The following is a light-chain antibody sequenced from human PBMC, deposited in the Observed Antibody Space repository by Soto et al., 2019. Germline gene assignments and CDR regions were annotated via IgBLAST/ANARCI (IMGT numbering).Light chain of an antibody. V-gene: IGKV4-1*01. CDR1: QSVFYSSNNKNY. Sequence: DIVMTQSPDSLPVSLGERATLKCKSSQSVFYSSNNKNYLAWYQQKQGQPPKVLIYWASNRGSGVPDRFSGSGYGTDFTLTISSVQAEDVAVYYCQQYYDSPLTFGQGTRLEIK. J-gene: IGKJ5*01. CDR3: QQYYDSPLT. CDR2: WAS.